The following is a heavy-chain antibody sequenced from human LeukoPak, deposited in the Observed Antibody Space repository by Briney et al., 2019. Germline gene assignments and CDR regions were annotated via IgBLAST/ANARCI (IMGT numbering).Heavy chain of an antibody. Sequence: KYGESLKISCKGSGYSFTSYWIGWVRQMPGKGLEWMGIIYPGDSDTRYSPSFQGQVTISADKSISTAYLQWSSLKASDTAMYYCARHGSSSWYPYNWFDPWGQGTLVTVSS. D-gene: IGHD6-13*01. CDR2: IYPGDSDT. V-gene: IGHV5-51*01. J-gene: IGHJ5*02. CDR1: GYSFTSYW. CDR3: ARHGSSSWYPYNWFDP.